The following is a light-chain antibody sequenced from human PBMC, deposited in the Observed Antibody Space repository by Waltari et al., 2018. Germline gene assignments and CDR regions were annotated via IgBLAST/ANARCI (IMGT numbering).Light chain of an antibody. CDR1: RWGAKY. J-gene: IGLJ2*01. Sequence: SYELTQPPSVSVSPGQTASLTCSGDRWGAKYAYWYQQQPGQSPVRVIYQDSRRSSGIPERFSGSNSGNTATLTISGSQAMDEADYYCQAWDSNTVVFGGGTKLTVL. V-gene: IGLV3-1*01. CDR3: QAWDSNTVV. CDR2: QDS.